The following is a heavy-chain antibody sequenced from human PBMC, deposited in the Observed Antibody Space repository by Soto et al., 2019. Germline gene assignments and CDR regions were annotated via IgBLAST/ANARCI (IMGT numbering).Heavy chain of an antibody. Sequence: PGGSLRLSCAASGFTFSSYAMSWVSQAPGKGLEWVSSLSGGGGNTNYADSVKGRFTISRDNSKNTLYLQLNSLRAEDTAVYYCAKGLGPAWYHSHFASWGQGTLVTVSS. J-gene: IGHJ4*02. CDR3: AKGLGPAWYHSHFAS. V-gene: IGHV3-23*01. D-gene: IGHD3-16*01. CDR1: GFTFSSYA. CDR2: LSGGGGNT.